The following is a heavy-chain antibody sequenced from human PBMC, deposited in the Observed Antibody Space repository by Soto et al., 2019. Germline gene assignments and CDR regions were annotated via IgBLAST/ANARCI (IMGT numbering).Heavy chain of an antibody. CDR3: ARAFTRSLAY. CDR1: GGAISSYY. V-gene: IGHV4-59*01. Sequence: SETLSLTCTVSGGAISSYYWSWIRQPPGKGLEWIGYIYYSGSTNYNPSLKSRVTISVDTSKNRFSLKLSSVTAADTAVYYCARAFTRSLAYWGQGTLVTVYS. J-gene: IGHJ4*02. CDR2: IYYSGST.